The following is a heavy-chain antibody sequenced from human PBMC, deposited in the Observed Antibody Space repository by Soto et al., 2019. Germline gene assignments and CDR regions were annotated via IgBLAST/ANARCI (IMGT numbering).Heavy chain of an antibody. CDR1: GFTFSSYA. Sequence: GGSLRLSCAASGFTFSSYAMSWVRQAPGKGLEWVSAISGSGGSTYYADSVKGRFTISRDNSKNTLYLQMNSLRAEDTAVYYCAKVASPTIVVVPAAAYSLWGFDYWGQGTLVTVSS. J-gene: IGHJ4*02. CDR3: AKVASPTIVVVPAAAYSLWGFDY. CDR2: ISGSGGST. V-gene: IGHV3-23*01. D-gene: IGHD2-2*01.